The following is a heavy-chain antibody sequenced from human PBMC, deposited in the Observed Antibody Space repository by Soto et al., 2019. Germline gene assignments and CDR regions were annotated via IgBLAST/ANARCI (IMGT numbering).Heavy chain of an antibody. CDR1: GYSFTIYW. J-gene: IGHJ4*02. CDR3: ARSRTTIFGVVIGTLNDY. CDR2: IDPSDSYT. D-gene: IGHD3-3*01. V-gene: IGHV5-10-1*01. Sequence: PGESLKISCNGSGYSFTIYWISLVLQMPGKGLEWMGRIDPSDSYTNYSPSFQGHVTISADKSISTAYPQWSSLKASDTAMYYCARSRTTIFGVVIGTLNDYWGQGTLVTVSS.